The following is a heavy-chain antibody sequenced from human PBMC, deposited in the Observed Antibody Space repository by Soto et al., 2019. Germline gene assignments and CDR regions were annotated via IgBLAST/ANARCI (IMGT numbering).Heavy chain of an antibody. D-gene: IGHD3-16*01. CDR3: ARQSLIGTLSVSYYHGMDV. CDR1: GFSFRSYA. Sequence: GGSLRLSCTASGFSFRSYAMHWVRQAPGKGLEWVAVILYDGSNKHFADSVKGRFTVSRDNSNDTFYLQMDSLRAEDTAVYYCARQSLIGTLSVSYYHGMDVWGQGTTATVSS. J-gene: IGHJ6*02. CDR2: ILYDGSNK. V-gene: IGHV3-33*01.